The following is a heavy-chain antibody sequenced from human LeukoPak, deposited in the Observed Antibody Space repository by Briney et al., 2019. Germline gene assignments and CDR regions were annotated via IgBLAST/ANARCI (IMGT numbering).Heavy chain of an antibody. CDR2: IKQDGSEK. V-gene: IGHV3-7*01. CDR3: ARRYCSGGSCYSVKSYYYYGMDV. J-gene: IGHJ6*02. Sequence: GGSLRLSYAASGFTFSSYWMSWVRQAPGKGLEWVANIKQDGSEKYYVDSVKGRFTISRDNAKNSLYLQMNSLRAEDTAVYYCARRYCSGGSCYSVKSYYYYGMDVWGQGTTVTVSS. D-gene: IGHD2-15*01. CDR1: GFTFSSYW.